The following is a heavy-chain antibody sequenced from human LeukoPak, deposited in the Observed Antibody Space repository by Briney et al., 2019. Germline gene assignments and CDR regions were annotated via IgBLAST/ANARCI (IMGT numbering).Heavy chain of an antibody. CDR2: IHPSGML. CDR3: SRGLDSRKLGY. V-gene: IGHV4-31*03. CDR1: GASFSSGDQY. Sequence: SQTLSLTCTVSGASFSSGDQYWNWIRQSPGKGLEWIGSIHPSGMLYNNPSLESRVTISIDTPKNQFSLNLNSVTAADTAVYFCSRGLDSRKLGYWGQGTLVTVSS. D-gene: IGHD3-22*01. J-gene: IGHJ4*02.